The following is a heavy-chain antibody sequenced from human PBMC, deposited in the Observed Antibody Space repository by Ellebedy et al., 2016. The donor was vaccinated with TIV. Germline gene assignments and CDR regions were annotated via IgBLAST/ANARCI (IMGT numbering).Heavy chain of an antibody. CDR3: AYSSGWYGYYFDY. CDR2: IYYSGST. J-gene: IGHJ4*02. CDR1: GGSISSSSYY. Sequence: SETLSLTXTVSGGSISSSSYYWGWICQPPGKGLEWIGSIYYSGSTYYNPSLKSRVTISVDTSKNQFSLKLSSVTAADTAVYYCAYSSGWYGYYFDYWGQGTLVTVSS. V-gene: IGHV4-39*01. D-gene: IGHD6-19*01.